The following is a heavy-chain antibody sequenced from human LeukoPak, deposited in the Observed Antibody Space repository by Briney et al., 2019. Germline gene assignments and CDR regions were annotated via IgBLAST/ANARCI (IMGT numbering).Heavy chain of an antibody. CDR2: ISGSGGST. D-gene: IGHD3-10*01. CDR3: AKDLMVQGVIITPLFDY. J-gene: IGHJ4*02. Sequence: GGSLRLSCAASGFTFSSYAMSWVRQAPGKGLEWVSAISGSGGSTYYADSVKGRFTISRNNSKNTLYLQMNSLRAEDTAVYYCAKDLMVQGVIITPLFDYWGQGTLVTVSS. V-gene: IGHV3-23*01. CDR1: GFTFSSYA.